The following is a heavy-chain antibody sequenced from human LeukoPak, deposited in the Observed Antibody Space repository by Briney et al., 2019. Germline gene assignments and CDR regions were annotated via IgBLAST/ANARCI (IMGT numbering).Heavy chain of an antibody. D-gene: IGHD1-26*01. V-gene: IGHV3-66*01. CDR1: GFTFSSYA. CDR3: ARGPQGKSGSPPYYFDY. Sequence: PGGSLRLSCAASGFTFSSYAMNWVRQAPGKGLEWVSVIYSGGSTYYTDSVKGRFTISRDNSKNTLYLQMNSLRVEDTAVYYCARGPQGKSGSPPYYFDYWGQGTLVTVSS. J-gene: IGHJ4*02. CDR2: IYSGGST.